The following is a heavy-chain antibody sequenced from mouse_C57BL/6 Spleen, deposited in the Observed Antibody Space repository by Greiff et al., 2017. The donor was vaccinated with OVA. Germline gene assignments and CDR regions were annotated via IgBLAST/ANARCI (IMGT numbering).Heavy chain of an antibody. V-gene: IGHV2-5*01. J-gene: IGHJ4*01. CDR1: GFSLTSYG. CDR2: IWRGGST. CDR3: AKGVTTYYALDY. Sequence: VKLMESGPGLVQPSQSLSITCTVSGFSLTSYGVHWVRQSPGKGLEWLGVIWRGGSTDYNAAFMSRLSIYKDNSNSQVFFKMNRLRTDDTAIYDCAKGVTTYYALDYWGQGTSVTVSS. D-gene: IGHD2-1*01.